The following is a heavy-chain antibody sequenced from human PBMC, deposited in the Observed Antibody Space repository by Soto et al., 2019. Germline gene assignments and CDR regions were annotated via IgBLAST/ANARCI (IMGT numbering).Heavy chain of an antibody. V-gene: IGHV1-69*06. CDR3: AREESSSSGGGFDP. J-gene: IGHJ5*02. D-gene: IGHD6-6*01. Sequence: QVQLVQSGAEVKKPGSSVKVSCKASGGTFSSYAISWVRQAPGQGLEWMGGIIPIFGTANYAQKFQGRVTGTADKSTSTAYMELSSLRSEDPGVYYCAREESSSSGGGFDPWGQGTLVTVSS. CDR2: IIPIFGTA. CDR1: GGTFSSYA.